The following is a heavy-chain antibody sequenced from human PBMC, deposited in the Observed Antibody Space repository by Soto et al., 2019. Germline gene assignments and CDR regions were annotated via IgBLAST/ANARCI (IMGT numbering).Heavy chain of an antibody. CDR1: GGSISSSNW. J-gene: IGHJ5*02. CDR3: ARDQGGYYDISREFDP. Sequence: PSETLSLTCAVSGGSISSSNWWSWIRQPPGKGMEWIGEIYHSGSTNYNPSLKSRVTISVDKSKNQFSLKLSSVTAADTALYYCARDQGGYYDISREFDPWGQGTLVTGSS. CDR2: IYHSGST. V-gene: IGHV4-4*02. D-gene: IGHD3-22*01.